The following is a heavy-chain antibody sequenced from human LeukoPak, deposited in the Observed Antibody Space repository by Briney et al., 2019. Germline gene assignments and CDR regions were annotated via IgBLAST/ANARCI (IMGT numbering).Heavy chain of an antibody. CDR1: GYTFTSHG. Sequence: ASVKVSCKASGYTFTSHGLSCGRHAPGQGLEWMGWISAYNGDTNYAQNLQGRVTMTTDASTSTAYMDLRSLRSDDTAVYYCARSDCSSTTCYVTFDYWGQGTLVIVSS. J-gene: IGHJ4*02. V-gene: IGHV1-18*01. D-gene: IGHD2-2*01. CDR3: ARSDCSSTTCYVTFDY. CDR2: ISAYNGDT.